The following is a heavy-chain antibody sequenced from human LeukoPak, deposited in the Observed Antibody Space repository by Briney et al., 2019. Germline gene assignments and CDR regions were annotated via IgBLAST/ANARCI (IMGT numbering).Heavy chain of an antibody. CDR2: ISWNSGSI. J-gene: IGHJ2*01. CDR1: GFTFDDYA. Sequence: GGSLRLSCAASGFTFDDYAMHWVRQAPGKGLEWVSGISWNSGSIGYADSVKGRFTISRDNAKNSLYLQMNSLRAEDTAVYYCAKDGYYDSSAYYYVRYFDLWGRGTLVTVSS. D-gene: IGHD3-22*01. CDR3: AKDGYYDSSAYYYVRYFDL. V-gene: IGHV3-9*01.